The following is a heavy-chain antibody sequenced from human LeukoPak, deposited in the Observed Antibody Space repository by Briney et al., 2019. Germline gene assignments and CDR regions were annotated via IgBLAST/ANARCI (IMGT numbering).Heavy chain of an antibody. D-gene: IGHD2-15*01. CDR1: GGTFSSYA. J-gene: IGHJ4*02. V-gene: IGHV1-69*13. Sequence: ASVKVSCKASGGTFSSYAISWVRQAPGQGLEWMGGIIPIFGTANYAQKFQGRVTITADESTSTAYMELSSLRSEDTAVYYCARFAFYCSGGSCYPTSAFGYWGQGTLVTVSS. CDR2: IIPIFGTA. CDR3: ARFAFYCSGGSCYPTSAFGY.